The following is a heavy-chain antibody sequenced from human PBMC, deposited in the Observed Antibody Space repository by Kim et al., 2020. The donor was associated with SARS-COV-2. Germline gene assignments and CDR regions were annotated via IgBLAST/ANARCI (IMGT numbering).Heavy chain of an antibody. CDR2: INTNTGNP. Sequence: ASVKVSCKASGYTFTSYAMNWVRQAPGQGLEWMGWINTNTGNPTYAQGFTGRFVFSLDTSVSTAYLQISSLKAEDTAVYYCARTVLLWFGELLYIESNWFDPWGQGTLVTVSS. J-gene: IGHJ5*02. V-gene: IGHV7-4-1*02. CDR3: ARTVLLWFGELLYIESNWFDP. D-gene: IGHD3-10*01. CDR1: GYTFTSYA.